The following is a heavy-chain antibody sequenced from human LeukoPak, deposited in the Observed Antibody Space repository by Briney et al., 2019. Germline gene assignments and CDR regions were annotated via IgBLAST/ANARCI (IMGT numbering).Heavy chain of an antibody. Sequence: PGGSLRLSCAASRFTFSSYAMSWVRQAPGKGLEWVSAISGSGGSTYYADSAKGRFTISRDNSKNTLYLQMNSLRAEDTAVYYCGKASSGWDFDYWGQGTLVTVSS. D-gene: IGHD6-19*01. J-gene: IGHJ4*02. CDR1: RFTFSSYA. V-gene: IGHV3-23*01. CDR2: ISGSGGST. CDR3: GKASSGWDFDY.